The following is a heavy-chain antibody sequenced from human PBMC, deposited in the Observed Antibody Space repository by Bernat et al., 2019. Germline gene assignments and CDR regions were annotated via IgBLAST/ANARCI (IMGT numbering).Heavy chain of an antibody. D-gene: IGHD3-3*01. Sequence: EVQLVESGGGLVQPGGSLRLSCAASGFTFSSYAMSWVRLAPGKGLEWVSAISGSGGSAYVADYVQGRFTITRDNSTNTLYLQMNSVRAEDTAVYYCAGSGYYSRGYFDYWGQGTLVTVSS. CDR3: AGSGYYSRGYFDY. CDR2: ISGSGGSA. V-gene: IGHV3-23*04. CDR1: GFTFSSYA. J-gene: IGHJ4*02.